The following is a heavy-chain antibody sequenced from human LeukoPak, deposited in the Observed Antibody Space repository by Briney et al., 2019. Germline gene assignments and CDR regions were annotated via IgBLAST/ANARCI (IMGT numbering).Heavy chain of an antibody. CDR1: GFTFTSYA. D-gene: IGHD1-26*01. CDR2: ISGSGGST. J-gene: IGHJ3*01. Sequence: GGSLRLSCAASGFTFTSYAMSWVRQAPGKGLEWVSRISGSGGSTFYADSVKDRFTISRDNSKSTVYMQMNGLRAEDTAVYYCVKRLVGTNDWGQGTMVTVSS. CDR3: VKRLVGTND. V-gene: IGHV3-23*01.